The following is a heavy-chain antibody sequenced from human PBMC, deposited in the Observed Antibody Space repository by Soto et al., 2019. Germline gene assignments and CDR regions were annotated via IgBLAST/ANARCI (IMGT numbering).Heavy chain of an antibody. Sequence: SVKVSCKASGGTFSSYAISWVRQAPGQGLEWMGWIIPICGGTNYAQKFQGWVTMTRDASISTAYMDLSRLRSEDTAIYYCARDKDRLQLGGNYYYIMEVWGQGTTVTVSS. CDR2: IIPICGGT. CDR3: ARDKDRLQLGGNYYYIMEV. D-gene: IGHD1-1*01. J-gene: IGHJ6*02. CDR1: GGTFSSYA. V-gene: IGHV1-69*05.